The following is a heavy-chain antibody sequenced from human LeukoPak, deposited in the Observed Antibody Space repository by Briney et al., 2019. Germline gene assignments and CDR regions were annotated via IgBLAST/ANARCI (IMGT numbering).Heavy chain of an antibody. Sequence: ALVKVSCKASGGTFSSYAISWVRQASGQGLEWMGGIIPIFGTANYAQKFQGRVTITTDESTSTAYMELSSLRSEDTAVYYCARGIAAATNWFDPWGQGALVTVSS. CDR1: GGTFSSYA. J-gene: IGHJ5*02. CDR3: ARGIAAATNWFDP. CDR2: IIPIFGTA. V-gene: IGHV1-69*05. D-gene: IGHD6-13*01.